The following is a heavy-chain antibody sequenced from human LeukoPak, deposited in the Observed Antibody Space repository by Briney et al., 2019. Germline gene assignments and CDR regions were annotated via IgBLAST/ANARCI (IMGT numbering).Heavy chain of an antibody. Sequence: GGSLRLSCAAAGFTFSNYDMHWVRQPSGRGLEWVSAIDAAGDTNYPDSVKGRIAISRENAKNSLYLQMNSLRVGDTAVYYCARRAYGDYGRWYYDLWGCGTLVTVSS. V-gene: IGHV3-13*01. D-gene: IGHD4-17*01. CDR3: ARRAYGDYGRWYYDL. J-gene: IGHJ2*01. CDR1: GFTFSNYD. CDR2: IDAAGDT.